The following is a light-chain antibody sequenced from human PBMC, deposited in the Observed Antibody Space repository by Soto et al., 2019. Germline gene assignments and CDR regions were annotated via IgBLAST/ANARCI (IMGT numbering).Light chain of an antibody. V-gene: IGLV2-14*01. Sequence: QSVLTQPASVSGSPGQSITISCTGTSSDVGGYNYVSWYQQHPGKAPKLMIYEVSNRPSGVSNRFSGSKSGNTASLTISGLQAEDEAEYYCSSYTCSSTLVFGGGTKVTVL. J-gene: IGLJ2*01. CDR3: SSYTCSSTLV. CDR1: SSDVGGYNY. CDR2: EVS.